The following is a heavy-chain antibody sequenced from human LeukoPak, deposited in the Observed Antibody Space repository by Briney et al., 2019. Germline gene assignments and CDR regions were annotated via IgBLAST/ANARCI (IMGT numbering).Heavy chain of an antibody. J-gene: IGHJ4*02. V-gene: IGHV3-30*04. CDR2: ISYDGSNK. D-gene: IGHD2-2*01. Sequence: GGSLRLSCAASGFTFSSYAMHWVHQAPGKGLEWVAVISYDGSNKYYADSVKGRFTISRDNSKNTLYLQMNSLRAEDTAVYYCAKGQLLWGFFDYWGQGTLVTVSS. CDR3: AKGQLLWGFFDY. CDR1: GFTFSSYA.